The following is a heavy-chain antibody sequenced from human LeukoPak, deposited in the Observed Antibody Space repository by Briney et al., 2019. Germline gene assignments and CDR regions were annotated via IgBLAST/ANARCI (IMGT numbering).Heavy chain of an antibody. CDR1: GFTVSSNY. CDR2: RYSGGGT. D-gene: IGHD2-8*01. V-gene: IGHV3-66*01. CDR3: ARDWVQYDLPRYSDC. Sequence: GGSLRLSCAASGFTVSSNYMSWVRQAPRKGREWVSGRYSGGGTYYEDSVKGRFDISRDNSKNTLYLQMTSLSADATAVYYCARDWVQYDLPRYSDCWGQGALVTVSS. J-gene: IGHJ4*02.